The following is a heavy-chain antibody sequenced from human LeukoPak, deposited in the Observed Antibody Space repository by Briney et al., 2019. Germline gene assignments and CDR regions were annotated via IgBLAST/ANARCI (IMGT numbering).Heavy chain of an antibody. D-gene: IGHD4-17*01. J-gene: IGHJ4*02. CDR3: ARDMGIYGDYE. CDR1: GFTFSSYA. Sequence: GGSLRLSCAASGFTFSSYAMSWVRQAPGKGLEWVSAISGSGGSTYYADSVKGRFTISRDNSKNSLYLQMNSLRAEDTGVYYCARDMGIYGDYEWGQGTLVTVSS. V-gene: IGHV3-23*01. CDR2: ISGSGGST.